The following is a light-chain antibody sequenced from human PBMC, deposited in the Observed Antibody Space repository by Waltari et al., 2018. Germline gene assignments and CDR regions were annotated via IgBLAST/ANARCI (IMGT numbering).Light chain of an antibody. V-gene: IGKV3-15*01. J-gene: IGKJ2*01. Sequence: EIVMTQSPATLSVSPGERATLSCRASQSVGTSLAWYQQRPGQAPRFLIYGASTRGTGIPARFSGSGSGTDFTLSISSLQSEDSAVYYCQQYNNWPYTFGQGTKLEIK. CDR1: QSVGTS. CDR2: GAS. CDR3: QQYNNWPYT.